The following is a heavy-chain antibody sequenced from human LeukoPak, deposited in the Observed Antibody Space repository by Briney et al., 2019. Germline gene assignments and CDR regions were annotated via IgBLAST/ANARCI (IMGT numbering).Heavy chain of an antibody. CDR3: AREISGYSDY. Sequence: ASVKVSCKASGYSSTSYYMHWVRQAPGQGLEWMGWINANSGDTKYAQKFQGRVTMTRDTSISTAYMELSRLRSDDTAMSYCAREISGYSDYWGQGTLVTVSS. CDR1: GYSSTSYY. V-gene: IGHV1-2*02. D-gene: IGHD3-22*01. J-gene: IGHJ4*02. CDR2: INANSGDT.